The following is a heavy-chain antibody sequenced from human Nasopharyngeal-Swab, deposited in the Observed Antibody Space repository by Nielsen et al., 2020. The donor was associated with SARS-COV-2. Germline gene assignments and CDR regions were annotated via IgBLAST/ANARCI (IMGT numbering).Heavy chain of an antibody. CDR3: ARDLGGAAAGTDY. J-gene: IGHJ4*02. CDR1: GFTFSSYA. V-gene: IGHV3-30-3*01. D-gene: IGHD6-13*01. CDR2: ISYDGSNK. Sequence: GGSLRLSCAASGFTFSSYAMHWVRQAPGKGLEWVAVISYDGSNKYYADSAKGRFTISRDNSKNTLYLQMNSLRAEETAVYYCARDLGGAAAGTDYWGQGTLVTVSS.